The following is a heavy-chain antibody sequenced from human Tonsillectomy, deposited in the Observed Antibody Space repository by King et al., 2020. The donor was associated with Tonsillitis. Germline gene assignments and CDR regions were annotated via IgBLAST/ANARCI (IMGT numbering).Heavy chain of an antibody. CDR3: ARGAEDYYDSSDYEGWFDP. CDR2: IYYIGST. D-gene: IGHD3-22*01. J-gene: IGHJ5*02. Sequence: QLQESGPGLVKPSQTPSLSCTVSGGSISSGEYYWSCIRQPPGKGLGWIGYIYYIGSTYYNPSLKSRVTMSVDTSKNQFSLKLTSVTAADTAVYYGARGAEDYYDSSDYEGWFDPWGQGTLVTVSS. V-gene: IGHV4-30-4*01. CDR1: GGSISSGEYY.